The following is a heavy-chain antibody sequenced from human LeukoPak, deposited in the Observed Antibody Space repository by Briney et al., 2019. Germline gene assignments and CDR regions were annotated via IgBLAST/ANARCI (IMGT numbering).Heavy chain of an antibody. CDR1: LVSIRTSTHY. V-gene: IGHV4-39*01. D-gene: IGHD2-15*01. CDR2: MFYGGST. CDR3: VRQGGWGGAASLIDF. Sequence: SETLSLTCTVSLVSIRTSTHYWAWIHQPPGKGLEWIASMFYGGSTYYNASLRGRLSLSVDTSRNQFSLKLNSVTASDTAIFYCVRQGGWGGAASLIDFWGQGTLVTVSS. J-gene: IGHJ4*02.